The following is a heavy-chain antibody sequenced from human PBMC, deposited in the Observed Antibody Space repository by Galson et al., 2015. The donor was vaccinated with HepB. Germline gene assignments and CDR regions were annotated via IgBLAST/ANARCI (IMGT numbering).Heavy chain of an antibody. CDR1: GFTFSSYS. CDR2: ISSSSSTI. Sequence: SLRLSCAASGFTFSSYSMNWVRQAPGKGLEWVSYISSSSSTIYYADSVKGRFTISRDNAKNSLYLQMNSLRDEDTAVYYCARKQGEKEWELLFGYWGQGTLVTVSS. J-gene: IGHJ4*02. CDR3: ARKQGEKEWELLFGY. V-gene: IGHV3-48*02. D-gene: IGHD1-26*01.